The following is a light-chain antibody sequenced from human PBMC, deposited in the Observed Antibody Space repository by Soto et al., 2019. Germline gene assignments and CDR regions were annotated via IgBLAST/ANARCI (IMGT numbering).Light chain of an antibody. J-gene: IGKJ1*01. V-gene: IGKV3-11*01. CDR1: QGIGDT. CDR3: QQRSNWPPGGT. CDR2: DTS. Sequence: EVVMTQSPATLSVSPGAGVTLSCRASQGIGDTLAWYQHKPDQTPRLLLYDTSARATGVPARFSGSRSGPEFAVTISSLEPQDFAVSYCQQRSNWPPGGTFGQGTKVDIK.